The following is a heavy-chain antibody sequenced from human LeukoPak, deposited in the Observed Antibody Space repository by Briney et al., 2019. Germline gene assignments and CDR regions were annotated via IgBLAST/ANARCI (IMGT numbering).Heavy chain of an antibody. J-gene: IGHJ4*02. V-gene: IGHV3-23*01. Sequence: PGGSLRLSCAASGFTFSLYAMTWVRQTPEKGLEWVSTIDGDGANTYYADSVRGRFTISRDNSKNTLYLQMNSLRAEDTAVYYCARAAEPYSGYDFPTDYWGQGTLVTVSS. CDR2: IDGDGANT. CDR3: ARAAEPYSGYDFPTDY. CDR1: GFTFSLYA. D-gene: IGHD5-12*01.